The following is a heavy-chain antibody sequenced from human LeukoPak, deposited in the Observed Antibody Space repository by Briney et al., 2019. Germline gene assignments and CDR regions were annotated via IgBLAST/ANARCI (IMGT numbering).Heavy chain of an antibody. D-gene: IGHD2-15*01. CDR3: ARDRGTRYCSGGSCYSARTRFDP. CDR2: IYYSGST. CDR1: GGSISSGGYY. J-gene: IGHJ5*02. V-gene: IGHV4-61*08. Sequence: SQTLSLTCTVSGGSISSGGYYWSWIRQPPGKGLEWIGYIYYSGSTNYNPSLKSRVTISVDTSKNQFSLKLSSVTAADTAVYYCARDRGTRYCSGGSCYSARTRFDPWGQGTLVTVSS.